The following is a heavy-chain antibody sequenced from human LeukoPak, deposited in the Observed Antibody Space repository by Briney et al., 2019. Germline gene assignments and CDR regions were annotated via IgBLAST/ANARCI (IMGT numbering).Heavy chain of an antibody. V-gene: IGHV3-30*18. D-gene: IGHD1-26*01. Sequence: GGSLRLSCAASGFTFSSGMHWVRQAPGKGLEWVAVISYDGNHKFYGDSVKGRFTISRDNSRNTLYLQMDSLRTEDTAVYYCAKGELHFNTCSFDYWGQGTLVTVSS. J-gene: IGHJ4*02. CDR3: AKGELHFNTCSFDY. CDR1: GFTFSSG. CDR2: ISYDGNHK.